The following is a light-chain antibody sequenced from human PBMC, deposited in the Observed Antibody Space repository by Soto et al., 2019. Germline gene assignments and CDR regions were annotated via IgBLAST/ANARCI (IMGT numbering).Light chain of an antibody. CDR3: QQYHNWPPQYT. J-gene: IGKJ2*01. Sequence: EIVMTQSPASLSLSPGDGATLSCRASQSVASNVAWYQQKPAQGPRRLIHGTSTSAVGVPARFSGSGSGTDFTLTINSLQSEDFAVYYCQQYHNWPPQYTFGQGTKLQIK. V-gene: IGKV3-15*01. CDR2: GTS. CDR1: QSVASN.